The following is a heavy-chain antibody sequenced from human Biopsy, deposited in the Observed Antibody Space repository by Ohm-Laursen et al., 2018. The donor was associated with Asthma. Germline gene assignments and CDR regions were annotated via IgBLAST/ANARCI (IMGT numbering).Heavy chain of an antibody. CDR3: ARENYYDGSQVIDY. D-gene: IGHD3-22*01. J-gene: IGHJ4*02. V-gene: IGHV3-30*03. Sequence: SLRLSCSASGFVFSQFRMHWVRQTPGKGPEWVAAVSSDGHSKYYEDSVKGRFTISRDNSKSRLYLQMDSLRVADSAVYYCARENYYDGSQVIDYWGQGTLVSVSS. CDR2: VSSDGHSK. CDR1: GFVFSQFR.